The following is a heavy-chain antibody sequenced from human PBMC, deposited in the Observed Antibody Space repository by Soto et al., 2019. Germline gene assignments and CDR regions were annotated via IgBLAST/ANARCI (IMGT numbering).Heavy chain of an antibody. Sequence: QLLESGPGLVKPSETLSLTCTVSGGSISSSSYYWAWIRQPPGKGLEWIGSIYYSGSTYYNPSLKSRVTISVDTSKNQFSLKLSSVTAADTAVYYWASGSYYYFDYWGQGTLVPVSS. CDR3: ASGSYYYFDY. V-gene: IGHV4-39*01. CDR2: IYYSGST. CDR1: GGSISSSSYY. J-gene: IGHJ4*02. D-gene: IGHD1-26*01.